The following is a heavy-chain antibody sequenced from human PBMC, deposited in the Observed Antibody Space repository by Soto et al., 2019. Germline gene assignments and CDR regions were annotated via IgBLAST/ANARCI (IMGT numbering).Heavy chain of an antibody. V-gene: IGHV1-3*01. CDR1: GYTFTSYA. CDR3: ATQILRYFDWLLDY. J-gene: IGHJ4*02. Sequence: QVQLVQSGAEVKKPGASVKVSCKASGYTFTSYAMHWVRQAPGQRLEWMGWINAGNGNTKYSQKFQGRVTITRDTXXRAAYLELSSLRSEDTAVYYCATQILRYFDWLLDYWGQGTLVTVSS. CDR2: INAGNGNT. D-gene: IGHD3-9*01.